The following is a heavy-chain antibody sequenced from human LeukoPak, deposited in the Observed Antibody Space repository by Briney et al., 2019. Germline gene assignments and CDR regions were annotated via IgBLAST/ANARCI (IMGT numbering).Heavy chain of an antibody. D-gene: IGHD1-26*01. CDR2: IYYSGST. V-gene: IGHV4-59*01. J-gene: IGHJ5*02. CDR1: GGSISSYY. CDR3: ARDQTDDSGSYNWFDP. Sequence: PSETLSLTCTVSGGSISSYYWSWIRQPPGKGLEWIGYIYYSGSTNYNPSLKSRVTISVDTSKNQFSLNLSSVTAADTAVYYCARDQTDDSGSYNWFDPWGQGTLVTVSS.